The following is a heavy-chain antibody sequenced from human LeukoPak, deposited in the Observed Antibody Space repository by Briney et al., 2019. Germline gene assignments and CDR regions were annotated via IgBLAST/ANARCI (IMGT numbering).Heavy chain of an antibody. V-gene: IGHV4-30-4*07. CDR3: ARNRIAAAGTNWFDP. CDR1: GGSISSGGYS. D-gene: IGHD6-13*01. Sequence: PSQTLSLTCAVSGGSISSGGYSWSWIRQPLGKGLEWIGYIYYSGSTNYNPSLKSRVTISVDTSKNQFSLKLSSVTAADMAVYYCARNRIAAAGTNWFDPWGQGTLVTVSS. J-gene: IGHJ5*02. CDR2: IYYSGST.